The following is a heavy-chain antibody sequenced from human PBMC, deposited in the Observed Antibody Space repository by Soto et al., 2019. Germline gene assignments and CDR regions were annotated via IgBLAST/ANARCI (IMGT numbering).Heavy chain of an antibody. Sequence: GGSLRLSCAASGFTFSSYWMHWVRQAPGKGLVWVSRINSDGSSTSYADSVKGRFTISRDNAKNTLYPQMNSLRAEDTAVYYCARDLGYCSGGSCYRRYAFDIWGQGTMVTVSS. J-gene: IGHJ3*02. CDR1: GFTFSSYW. V-gene: IGHV3-74*01. CDR2: INSDGSST. D-gene: IGHD2-15*01. CDR3: ARDLGYCSGGSCYRRYAFDI.